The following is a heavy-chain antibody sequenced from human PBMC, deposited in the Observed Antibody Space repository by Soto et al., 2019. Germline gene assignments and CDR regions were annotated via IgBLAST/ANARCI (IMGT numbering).Heavy chain of an antibody. J-gene: IGHJ5*02. V-gene: IGHV1-8*02. CDR2: MNPGSGKT. D-gene: IGHD1-26*01. Sequence: ASVKVSCKASGYTFINFDISWVRQAAGQGLEWLGWMNPGSGKTGYASKFQGRVAMTRDASTGTSHLELSSLTSDDTAVYYCARMASSGTLNSFDPLGQVTLLTASS. CDR1: GYTFINFD. CDR3: ARMASSGTLNSFDP.